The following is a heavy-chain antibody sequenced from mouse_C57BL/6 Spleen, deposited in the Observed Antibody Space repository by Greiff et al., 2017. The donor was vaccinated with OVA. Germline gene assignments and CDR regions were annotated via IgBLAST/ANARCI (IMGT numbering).Heavy chain of an antibody. CDR2: IDPSDSYT. CDR3: ARGRGFYAMDY. CDR1: GYTFTSYW. Sequence: QVQLKQPGAELVRPGTSVKLSCKASGYTFTSYWMHWVKQRPGQGLEWIGVIDPSDSYTNYNQKFKGKATLTVDTSSSTAYMQLSSLTSEDSAVYYCARGRGFYAMDYWGQGTSVTVSS. V-gene: IGHV1-59*01. J-gene: IGHJ4*01.